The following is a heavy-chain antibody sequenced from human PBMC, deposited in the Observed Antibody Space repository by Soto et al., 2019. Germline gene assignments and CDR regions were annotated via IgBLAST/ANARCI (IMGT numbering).Heavy chain of an antibody. Sequence: SETMSLTFSVSGGSISSVSSYWGWIRQPPGKGLEWIGSIFFIGTSYSNPSLESRVTISVDTSENQFSLQLSSVTAADTAVYFGARQDEEYGSTAWGEVRLVTVSS. CDR1: GGSISSVSSY. J-gene: IGHJ4*02. CDR3: ARQDEEYGSTA. D-gene: IGHD3-10*01. V-gene: IGHV4-39*01. CDR2: IFFIGTS.